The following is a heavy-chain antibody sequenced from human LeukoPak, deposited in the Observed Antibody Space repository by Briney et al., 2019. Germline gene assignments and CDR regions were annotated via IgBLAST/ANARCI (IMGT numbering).Heavy chain of an antibody. D-gene: IGHD6-19*01. Sequence: SETLSLTCAVYGGSFSAYYWNWIRQPPGKGLEWIGEINHSGSTNYNPSLKSRVTISVDTSKNQFSLKLSSVTAADTAVYYCARQRSSGWSGPYYYYMDVWGKGTTVTISS. V-gene: IGHV4-34*01. J-gene: IGHJ6*03. CDR1: GGSFSAYY. CDR3: ARQRSSGWSGPYYYYMDV. CDR2: INHSGST.